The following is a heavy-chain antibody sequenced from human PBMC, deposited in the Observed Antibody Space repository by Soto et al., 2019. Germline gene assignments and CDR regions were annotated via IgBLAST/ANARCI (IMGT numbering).Heavy chain of an antibody. J-gene: IGHJ4*02. CDR3: ASNQGYSSGWYYFDY. CDR2: IYPGDSDT. V-gene: IGHV5-51*01. D-gene: IGHD6-19*01. Sequence: GSLKISCKGSGYSFTSYWIGWVRQMPGKGLEWMGIIYPGDSDTRYSPSFQGQVTISADKSISTAYLQWSSLKASDTAMYYCASNQGYSSGWYYFDYWGQGTLVTVSS. CDR1: GYSFTSYW.